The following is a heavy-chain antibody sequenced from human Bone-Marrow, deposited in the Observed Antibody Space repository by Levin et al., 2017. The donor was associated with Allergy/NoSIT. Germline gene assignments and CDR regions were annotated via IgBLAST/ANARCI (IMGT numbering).Heavy chain of an antibody. J-gene: IGHJ6*02. CDR2: IYYSGST. CDR3: ALTGPGYYYGMDV. CDR1: GGSISNNNYY. Sequence: PSETLSLTCTVSGGSISNNNYYWGWIRQPPGKGLEWIGSIYYSGSTYYNPSLKSRVTISVDTSKNQFSLKLSSVTAADTAVYYCALTGPGYYYGMDVWGQGTTVTVSS. V-gene: IGHV4-39*07. D-gene: IGHD3-9*01.